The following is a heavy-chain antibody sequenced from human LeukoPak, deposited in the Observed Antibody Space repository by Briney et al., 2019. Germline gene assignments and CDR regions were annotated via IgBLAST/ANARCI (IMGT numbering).Heavy chain of an antibody. CDR3: ARRSVVTSFDY. CDR2: IYPGDSDT. D-gene: IGHD2-21*02. Sequence: GESLKISCQGSGYSFTSSWIGWVRQMPGKGLEWMGIIYPGDSDTRYSPSFQGQVTISADKSISTAYLQWSSLKASDTAMYYCARRSVVTSFDYWGQGTLVTVSS. V-gene: IGHV5-51*01. J-gene: IGHJ4*02. CDR1: GYSFTSSW.